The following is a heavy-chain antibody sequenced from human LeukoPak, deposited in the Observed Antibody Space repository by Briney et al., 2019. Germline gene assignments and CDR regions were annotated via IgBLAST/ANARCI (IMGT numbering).Heavy chain of an antibody. CDR2: ISAYNDNT. CDR1: GYTFTSYG. D-gene: IGHD2-21*02. CDR3: ARVVVVTAIQLRTYFDY. V-gene: IGHV1-18*01. J-gene: IGHJ4*02. Sequence: ASVKVSCKASGYTFTSYGISWVRQAPGQGLEWMGWISAYNDNTNYAQKLQGRVTMTTDTSTSTAYMELRSLRSDDTAVYYCARVVVVTAIQLRTYFDYWGQGTLVTVSS.